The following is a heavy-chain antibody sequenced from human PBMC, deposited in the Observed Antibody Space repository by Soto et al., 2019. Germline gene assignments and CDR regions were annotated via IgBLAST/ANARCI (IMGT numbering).Heavy chain of an antibody. CDR1: GFTFSSYW. CDR3: AREAPITMVAFDI. J-gene: IGHJ3*02. Sequence: PGGSLRLSCAASGFTFSSYWMTWVRQAPGKGLEWVANIKQDGSERYYVDSVKGRFIISRDNAKNSVFLQMNSLRVEDTAVYFCAREAPITMVAFDIWGQGTKVTVSS. V-gene: IGHV3-7*01. CDR2: IKQDGSER. D-gene: IGHD3-10*01.